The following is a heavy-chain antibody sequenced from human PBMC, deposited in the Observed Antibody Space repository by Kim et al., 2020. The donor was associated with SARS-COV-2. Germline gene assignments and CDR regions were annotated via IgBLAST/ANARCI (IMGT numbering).Heavy chain of an antibody. Sequence: SVKVSCKASGGTFSSYAISWVRQAPGQGLEWMGRIIPILGIANYAQKFQGRVTITADKSTSTAYMELSSLRSEDTAVYYCAGVPYYYDSSGYYSDYWGQGTLVTVSS. CDR2: IIPILGIA. V-gene: IGHV1-69*04. J-gene: IGHJ4*02. CDR3: AGVPYYYDSSGYYSDY. CDR1: GGTFSSYA. D-gene: IGHD3-22*01.